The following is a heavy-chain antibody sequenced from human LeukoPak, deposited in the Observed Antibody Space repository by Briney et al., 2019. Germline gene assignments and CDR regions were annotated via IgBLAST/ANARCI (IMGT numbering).Heavy chain of an antibody. CDR2: ISAYNGNT. CDR3: ARASNRTLDY. D-gene: IGHD1-14*01. J-gene: IGHJ4*02. V-gene: IGHV1-18*04. CDR1: GYTFTGYY. Sequence: GASVKVSCKASGYTFTGYYMHWVRQAPGQGLEWMGWISAYNGNTNYAQKLQGRVTMTTDTSTSTAYMELRSLRSDDTAVYYCARASNRTLDYWGQGTLVTVSS.